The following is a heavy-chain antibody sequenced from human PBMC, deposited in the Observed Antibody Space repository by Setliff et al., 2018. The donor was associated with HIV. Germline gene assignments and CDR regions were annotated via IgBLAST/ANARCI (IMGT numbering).Heavy chain of an antibody. CDR1: GYSLTKYA. Sequence: WASVKVSCKASGYSLTKYALHWVRQAPGHRLEWMGWINANKGNTKYSQKFQGRVTITWDTSASAAYMGLSSLRSEDTAVYYCARDKTSRYYYTGSAYSDYFDFWGQGTLVTVSS. CDR2: INANKGNT. J-gene: IGHJ4*02. V-gene: IGHV1-3*01. CDR3: ARDKTSRYYYTGSAYSDYFDF. D-gene: IGHD3-10*01.